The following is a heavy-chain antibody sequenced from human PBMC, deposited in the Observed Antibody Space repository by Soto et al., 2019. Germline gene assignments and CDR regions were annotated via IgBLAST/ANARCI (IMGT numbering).Heavy chain of an antibody. CDR3: ARGRIAVTPMGRNWFDP. Sequence: SETLSLTCAVYGVSFSGYYWSWIRQPPGKGLEWIGEINHSGSTNYNPSLKSRVTISVDTSKNQFSLKLSSVTAADTAVYYCARGRIAVTPMGRNWFDPWGQGTLVTVSS. CDR1: GVSFSGYY. D-gene: IGHD6-19*01. J-gene: IGHJ5*02. V-gene: IGHV4-34*01. CDR2: INHSGST.